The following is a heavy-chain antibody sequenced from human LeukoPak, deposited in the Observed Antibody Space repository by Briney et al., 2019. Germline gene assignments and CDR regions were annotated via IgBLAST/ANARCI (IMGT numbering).Heavy chain of an antibody. V-gene: IGHV1-69*13. D-gene: IGHD3-22*01. CDR3: ASPLNPAGNHYYHSTLPFDY. Sequence: ASVKVSCKASGYTFTSYAISWVRQAPGQGLEWMGGIIPIFGTANYAQKFQGRVTITADESTSTAYMELSSLRSEDTAVYYCASPLNPAGNHYYHSTLPFDYWGQGTLVTVSS. J-gene: IGHJ4*02. CDR2: IIPIFGTA. CDR1: GYTFTSYA.